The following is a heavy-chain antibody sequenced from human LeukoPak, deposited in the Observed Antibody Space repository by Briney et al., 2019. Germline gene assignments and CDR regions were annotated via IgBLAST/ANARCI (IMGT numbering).Heavy chain of an antibody. V-gene: IGHV3-23*01. D-gene: IGHD2-21*01. CDR2: ISASGQYT. J-gene: IGHJ1*01. Sequence: PGGSLRLSCAASGSSFSSYAMSWVRQAPGKGLEWVLSISASGQYTYYAGSVRGRFTMSRDNSKNTLYLHMSGLRDEDTAVYYCAKHRGVEGEQVIFQQWGQGTLVSVSS. CDR1: GSSFSSYA. CDR3: AKHRGVEGEQVIFQQ.